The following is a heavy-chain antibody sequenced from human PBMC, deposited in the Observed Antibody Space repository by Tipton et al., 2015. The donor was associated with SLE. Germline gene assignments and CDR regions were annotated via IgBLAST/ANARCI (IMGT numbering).Heavy chain of an antibody. CDR3: ARDLGQWQNWFDP. CDR1: GYSISSGYY. D-gene: IGHD6-19*01. V-gene: IGHV4-38-2*02. J-gene: IGHJ5*02. Sequence: LRLSCAVSGYSISSGYYWGWIRQPPGKGLEWIGSIYHSGSTYYNPSLKSRVTISVDTSKNQFSLKLSSVTAADTAVYYCARDLGQWQNWFDPWGQGTLVTVSS. CDR2: IYHSGST.